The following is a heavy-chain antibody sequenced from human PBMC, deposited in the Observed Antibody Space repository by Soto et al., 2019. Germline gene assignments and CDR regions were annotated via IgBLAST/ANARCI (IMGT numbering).Heavy chain of an antibody. CDR2: ISGSGGST. Sequence: EVQLLESGGGLVQPGGSLRLSCAASGFTFSTYAMSWVRQAPGKGLEWVAGISGSGGSTYYADSVKGRFTISRDNSKNTLSLEMNSLRAEDTAVYYCARGTVFGVVNFDYWGQGTRVTVSS. V-gene: IGHV3-23*01. CDR3: ARGTVFGVVNFDY. D-gene: IGHD3-3*01. CDR1: GFTFSTYA. J-gene: IGHJ4*02.